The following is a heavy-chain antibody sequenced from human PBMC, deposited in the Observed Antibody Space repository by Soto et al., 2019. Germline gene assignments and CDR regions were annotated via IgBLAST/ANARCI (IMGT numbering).Heavy chain of an antibody. CDR1: GFTFTSSS. V-gene: IGHV1-58*01. Sequence: SVKVSCKASGFTFTSSSVQWVRQARGQRLEWIGWITVGTGNTNYAQKFQERVTVTRDMSTSTAYMELKNLRSEDTAVYYCAAGDSGGYWGGWGQGTQVTVSS. J-gene: IGHJ4*02. CDR2: ITVGTGNT. D-gene: IGHD2-21*01. CDR3: AAGDSGGYWGG.